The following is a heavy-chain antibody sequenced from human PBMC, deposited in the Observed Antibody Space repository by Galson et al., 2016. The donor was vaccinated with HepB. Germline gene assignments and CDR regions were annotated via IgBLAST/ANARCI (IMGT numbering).Heavy chain of an antibody. D-gene: IGHD3-10*01. CDR3: AVDVHFGDDALDI. Sequence: SVKVSCKASGYTFSSYGITRVRQAPGQGLEWMGWRSAHNGNTNYAQKLQGRVTITTDTSTSTAYMELRSLRSDDTAVYYCAVDVHFGDDALDIWGQGTRVTVSS. CDR1: GYTFSSYG. V-gene: IGHV1-18*04. J-gene: IGHJ3*02. CDR2: RSAHNGNT.